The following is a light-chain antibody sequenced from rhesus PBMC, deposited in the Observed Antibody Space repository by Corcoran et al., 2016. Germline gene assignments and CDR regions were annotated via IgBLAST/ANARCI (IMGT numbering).Light chain of an antibody. CDR2: KAS. V-gene: IGKV1-21*01. CDR3: QQYNSAPLT. Sequence: DIQMTQSPSSLSASVGDRVTITCRASQGISNWLTWYQQRPGEATKLLIYKASSLQSGVPSRFSGSGSVTDFNLTISSLQSEEFATYHCQQYNSAPLTFGGGTKVEIK. J-gene: IGKJ4*01. CDR1: QGISNW.